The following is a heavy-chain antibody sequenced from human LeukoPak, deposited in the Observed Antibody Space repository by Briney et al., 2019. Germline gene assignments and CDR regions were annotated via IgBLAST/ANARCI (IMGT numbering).Heavy chain of an antibody. Sequence: PSETLSLTCTVSGGSISSYFWNWIRQPLGKGLGWIGYISYSGSTNYNSSLKSRVTISVDTSKNQFSLNLSSVTAADTAVYYCARGITGSGTCYYWGQGTLVTVSS. D-gene: IGHD1-1*01. V-gene: IGHV4-59*01. CDR1: GGSISSYF. J-gene: IGHJ4*02. CDR3: ARGITGSGTCYY. CDR2: ISYSGST.